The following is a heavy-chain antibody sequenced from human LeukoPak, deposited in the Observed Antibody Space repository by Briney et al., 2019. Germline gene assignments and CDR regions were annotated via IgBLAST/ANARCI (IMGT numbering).Heavy chain of an antibody. Sequence: PGGSLRLSCAASGFTFSSYAMSWVRQAPARGLEWVSSLRGDGETFYADSVKGRFTISRDLFKKTVHLEMKAMRAEDTAVYYCAKDPRPYYDVPVGYWGQGTLVTVSP. J-gene: IGHJ4*02. CDR1: GFTFSSYA. CDR2: LRGDGET. CDR3: AKDPRPYYDVPVGY. D-gene: IGHD3-3*01. V-gene: IGHV3-23*01.